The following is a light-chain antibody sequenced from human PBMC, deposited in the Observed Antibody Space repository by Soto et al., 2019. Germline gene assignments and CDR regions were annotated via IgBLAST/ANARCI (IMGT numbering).Light chain of an antibody. J-gene: IGLJ3*02. Sequence: QAVVTQSSSASASLGSSVKLTCTLSSGHTTYIIAWHQQRPGKAPRYLMKLEGSGSYTKGSGVPDRFSGSSSGADRSLTISNLQSEDEADYYCETWDSNTRVFGGGTQLTVL. CDR2: LEGSGSY. CDR1: SGHTTYI. CDR3: ETWDSNTRV. V-gene: IGLV4-60*03.